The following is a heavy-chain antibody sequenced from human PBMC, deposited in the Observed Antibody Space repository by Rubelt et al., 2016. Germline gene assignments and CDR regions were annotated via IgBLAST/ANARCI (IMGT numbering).Heavy chain of an antibody. CDR2: ISRDGSEK. V-gene: IGHV3-30*03. J-gene: IGHJ4*02. Sequence: YGMHWVRQAPGKGLEWVALISRDGSEKYYADSVKGRFTISRDNSKNTLYLDMNSLRPEDTAVYYCARGSNKHIVATIGNYWGQGTLVTVSS. CDR1: YG. D-gene: IGHD5-12*01. CDR3: ARGSNKHIVATIGNY.